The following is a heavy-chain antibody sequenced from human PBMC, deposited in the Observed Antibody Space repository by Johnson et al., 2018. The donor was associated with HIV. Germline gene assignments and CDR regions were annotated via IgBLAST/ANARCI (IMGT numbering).Heavy chain of an antibody. D-gene: IGHD6-19*01. CDR2: ISYDGSNK. V-gene: IGHV3-30-3*01. J-gene: IGHJ3*02. Sequence: QVHLVESGGGVVQPGRSLRLSCAASGFTFSSYAMHWVRQAPGKGLEWVAVISYDGSNKYYADSMKGRFTISRDNSKNTLYLQMNSLRAEDTAVYYCARGRSLRSVAGDDAFDIWGQGTMVTVSS. CDR1: GFTFSSYA. CDR3: ARGRSLRSVAGDDAFDI.